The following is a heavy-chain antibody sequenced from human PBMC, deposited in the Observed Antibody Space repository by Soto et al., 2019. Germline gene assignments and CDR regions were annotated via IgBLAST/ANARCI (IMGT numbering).Heavy chain of an antibody. CDR3: ARGWRTTVTTQNRYYFDY. V-gene: IGHV1-8*01. J-gene: IGHJ4*02. D-gene: IGHD4-17*01. Sequence: QVQLVQSGAEVKKPGASVKVSRKASGYTFTSYDINWVRQATGQGLEWMGWMNPNSGNTGYAQKFQGRVTMTRNTSISTAYMELSSLRSEDTAVYYCARGWRTTVTTQNRYYFDYWGQGTLVTVSS. CDR2: MNPNSGNT. CDR1: GYTFTSYD.